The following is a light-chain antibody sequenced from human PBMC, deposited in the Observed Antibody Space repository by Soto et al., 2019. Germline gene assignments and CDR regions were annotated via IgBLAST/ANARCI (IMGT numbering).Light chain of an antibody. J-gene: IGKJ2*01. Sequence: EIVMTQSPATLSVSPGERATLSCRASQSVSSNFAWYQQKPGQAPRLLLYGASTRATGIPARFSGSGSGTEFSPTISSLQSEDFAVYYCQQYNNWPPYTFGQGTKLEIK. CDR1: QSVSSN. CDR2: GAS. CDR3: QQYNNWPPYT. V-gene: IGKV3-15*01.